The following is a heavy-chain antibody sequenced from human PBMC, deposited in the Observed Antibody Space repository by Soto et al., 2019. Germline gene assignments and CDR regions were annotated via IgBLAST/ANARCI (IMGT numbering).Heavy chain of an antibody. Sequence: ESGGGVVQPGRSLRLSCAASGFTFSTYSMHWVRQAPGKGLEWVAVLSYDVRNKFYADSVKGRFTISRDNAKNTLYLQMNSLRTEDTAVYYCAREYVTGYYNVLGYWGQGTLVTVSS. CDR1: GFTFSTYS. CDR2: LSYDVRNK. J-gene: IGHJ4*02. V-gene: IGHV3-30*04. CDR3: AREYVTGYYNVLGY. D-gene: IGHD3-9*01.